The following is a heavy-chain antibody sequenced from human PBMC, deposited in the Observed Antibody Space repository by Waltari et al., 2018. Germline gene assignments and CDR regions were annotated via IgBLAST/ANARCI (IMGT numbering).Heavy chain of an antibody. CDR3: ARYCSSTSCSEYYFDY. V-gene: IGHV4-34*01. J-gene: IGHJ4*02. Sequence: QVQLQQWGAGLLKPSETLSLTCAVYGGSFSGSYWSWIRQPPGKGLEWIGEINHSGSTNYNPSLKSRVTISVDTSKNQFSLKLSSVTAADTAVYYCARYCSSTSCSEYYFDYWGQGTLVTVSS. CDR2: INHSGST. CDR1: GGSFSGSY. D-gene: IGHD2-2*01.